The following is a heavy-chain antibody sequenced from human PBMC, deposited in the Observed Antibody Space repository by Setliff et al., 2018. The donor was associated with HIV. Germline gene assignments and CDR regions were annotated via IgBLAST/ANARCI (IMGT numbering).Heavy chain of an antibody. Sequence: GGSLRLSCAASGFTFSNYEMNWVRQAPGKGLEWVSYISSSSSTIYYADSVKGRFTISRDNTKNSLYLQMNTLRAEDTAVYYCVKARVDGDYYYYYYMDVWGKGTTVTVSS. CDR3: VKARVDGDYYYYYYMDV. V-gene: IGHV3-48*03. J-gene: IGHJ6*03. CDR2: ISSSSSTI. CDR1: GFTFSNYE. D-gene: IGHD4-17*01.